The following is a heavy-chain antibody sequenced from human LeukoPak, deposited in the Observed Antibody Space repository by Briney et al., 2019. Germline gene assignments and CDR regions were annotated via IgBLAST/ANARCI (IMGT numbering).Heavy chain of an antibody. CDR1: GFTFSSYS. Sequence: GGSLTLSCAASGFTFSSYSMNWVRQAPGKGLEWVSYISSSSSTIYYADSVKGRFTISRDNAKNSLYLQMNSLRAEDTAVYYCAREISYDFWSGPYGMDVWGQGTTVTVSS. CDR3: AREISYDFWSGPYGMDV. D-gene: IGHD3-3*01. V-gene: IGHV3-48*01. J-gene: IGHJ6*02. CDR2: ISSSSSTI.